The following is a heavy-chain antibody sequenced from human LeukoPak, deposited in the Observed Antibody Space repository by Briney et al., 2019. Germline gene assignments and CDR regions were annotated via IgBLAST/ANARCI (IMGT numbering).Heavy chain of an antibody. CDR2: ISAYNGNT. J-gene: IGHJ4*02. Sequence: ASVNVSCKASGYTFTSYGISWVRQPPGQGLELMGWISAYNGNTNYAQKLQGRVTMTTDTSTSTAYMELRSLRSDDTAVYYCASTRSLAVTAPDDYWGQGTLVTVSS. D-gene: IGHD2-21*02. CDR3: ASTRSLAVTAPDDY. CDR1: GYTFTSYG. V-gene: IGHV1-18*01.